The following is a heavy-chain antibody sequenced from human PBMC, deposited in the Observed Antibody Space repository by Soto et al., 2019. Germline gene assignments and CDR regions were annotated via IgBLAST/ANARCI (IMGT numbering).Heavy chain of an antibody. V-gene: IGHV3-48*02. Sequence: PGGSLRLSCAASGFTFSSYSMNWVRQAPGKGLEWVSYISTSSSTMNYADSVQGRFTISRDNAKNSLYLQMNSLRDEDTAVYYCVRDLNYNFDYSGQGTLVTVSS. CDR2: ISTSSSTM. CDR3: VRDLNYNFDY. J-gene: IGHJ4*02. D-gene: IGHD1-7*01. CDR1: GFTFSSYS.